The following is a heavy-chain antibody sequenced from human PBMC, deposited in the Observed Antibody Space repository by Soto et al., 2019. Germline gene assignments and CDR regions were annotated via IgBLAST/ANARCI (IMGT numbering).Heavy chain of an antibody. D-gene: IGHD3-3*01. Sequence: QVHLEQWGAGLLNPSETLSLTCAVYGGSLSGYFWSWVRQPPGKGLEWIGEINHSGSTNYNPSLKSRVTISADTSKHQFSLRLSSVTAADSAIYYCASYHYYDFWIGSRHYMDVWGKGTTVSVSS. J-gene: IGHJ6*03. CDR2: INHSGST. V-gene: IGHV4-34*01. CDR3: ASYHYYDFWIGSRHYMDV. CDR1: GGSLSGYF.